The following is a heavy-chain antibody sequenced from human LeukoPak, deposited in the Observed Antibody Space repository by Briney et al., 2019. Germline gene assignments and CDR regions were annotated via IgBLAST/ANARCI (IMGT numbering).Heavy chain of an antibody. J-gene: IGHJ4*02. Sequence: GASVKVSCKASGYTFTSYGISWVRQAPGQGLEWMGWISAYNGNTNYAQKLQGRVTMTTDTSTSTAYMELRSLRSDDTAVYYCARSYYDSSGYYPGDYWGQGTLVTVSS. CDR3: ARSYYDSSGYYPGDY. V-gene: IGHV1-18*01. D-gene: IGHD3-22*01. CDR1: GYTFTSYG. CDR2: ISAYNGNT.